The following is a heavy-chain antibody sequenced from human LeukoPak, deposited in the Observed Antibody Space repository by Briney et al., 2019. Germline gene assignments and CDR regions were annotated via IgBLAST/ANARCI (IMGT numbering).Heavy chain of an antibody. J-gene: IGHJ3*02. CDR3: AREPSGSYEQDAFDI. D-gene: IGHD1-26*01. CDR2: IYYSGST. V-gene: IGHV4-39*07. Sequence: SETLSLTCTVSGGSISSSSYYWGWIRQPPGKGLEWIGSIYYSGSTYYNPSLKSRVTISVDTSKNQFSLKLSSVTAADTAVYYCAREPSGSYEQDAFDIWGQGTMVTVSS. CDR1: GGSISSSSYY.